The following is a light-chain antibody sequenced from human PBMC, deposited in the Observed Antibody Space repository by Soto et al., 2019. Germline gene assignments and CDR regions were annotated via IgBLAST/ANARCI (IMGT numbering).Light chain of an antibody. J-gene: IGKJ5*01. CDR3: QQYNSLSIT. CDR2: DAS. CDR1: QSISSW. V-gene: IGKV1-5*01. Sequence: DIQMTQSPSTLSASVGDRVTITCRASQSISSWLAWYQQKPGKAPKLLIYDASSLESGVPSRFSGSGSGTEFTLTISSLQPDDFVTYYCQQYNSLSITFGQGTRLEIK.